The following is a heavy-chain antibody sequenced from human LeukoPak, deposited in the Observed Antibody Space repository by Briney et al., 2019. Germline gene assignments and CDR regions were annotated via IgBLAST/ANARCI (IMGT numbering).Heavy chain of an antibody. CDR2: TNSDGSTT. J-gene: IGHJ5*02. V-gene: IGHV3-74*01. Sequence: GGSLRLSCAASGFTFSSFWMHWVRQAPGKGLVWVSHTNSDGSTTDYADSVRGRFTISRDNAKNTLYLQMNSLRAEDTAVYYCAGDYYDSSVYYSCPSWFAPGGRETRVPVSS. CDR1: GFTFSSFW. D-gene: IGHD3-22*01. CDR3: AGDYYDSSVYYSCPSWFAP.